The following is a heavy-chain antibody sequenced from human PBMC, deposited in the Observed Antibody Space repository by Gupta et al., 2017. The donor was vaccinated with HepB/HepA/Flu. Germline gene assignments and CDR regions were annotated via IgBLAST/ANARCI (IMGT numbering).Heavy chain of an antibody. CDR2: ISWNSAKI. CDR3: VKGISSGMVPYYFDY. J-gene: IGHJ4*02. V-gene: IGHV3-9*01. D-gene: IGHD1-26*01. Sequence: EVHLVESGGGLVQPGRSLRFSCVASGFSFDVYVMHWVRQVPGKGLEGVSGISWNSAKIGYADSVKGRFTISRDNAKKSMYLQMNSLRDEDTALYYCVKGISSGMVPYYFDYWGQGTLVTVSS. CDR1: GFSFDVYV.